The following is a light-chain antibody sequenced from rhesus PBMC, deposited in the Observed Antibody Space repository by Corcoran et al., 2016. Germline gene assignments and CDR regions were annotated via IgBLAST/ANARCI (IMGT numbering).Light chain of an antibody. J-gene: IGKJ3*01. CDR1: QGISSW. CDR3: QQYSSRPFT. CDR2: KAS. V-gene: IGKV1-22*01. Sequence: DIQMTQSPSSLSASVGDTVTITCRASQGISSWLAWYQQKPEKAPKLLIYKASSLQSGVPSRFSGSGSGTDFTLTISSLQSEDFATYYCQQYSSRPFTFGPGTKLDIK.